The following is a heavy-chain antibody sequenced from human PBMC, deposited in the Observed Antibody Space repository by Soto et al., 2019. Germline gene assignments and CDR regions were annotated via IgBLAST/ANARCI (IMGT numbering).Heavy chain of an antibody. Sequence: EVQLVESGGGLVQPGGSLKLSCAASGFIFTDSAIHWVRQASGKGLEWVGRIRSKVNTYATLYAASVKGRFTISRDDXXNTTYLQMNNLKTEDTAVYYCTRRRDWTAMDPLDYWGQGTLVTVSS. V-gene: IGHV3-73*02. D-gene: IGHD5-18*01. J-gene: IGHJ4*02. CDR3: TRRRDWTAMDPLDY. CDR2: IRSKVNTYAT. CDR1: GFIFTDSA.